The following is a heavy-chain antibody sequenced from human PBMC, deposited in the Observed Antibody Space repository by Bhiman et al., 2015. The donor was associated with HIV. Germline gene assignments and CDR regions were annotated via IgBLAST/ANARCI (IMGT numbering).Heavy chain of an antibody. J-gene: IGHJ6*02. Sequence: EVQLVESGGGLVKPGGSREISCAASGFTFRTYSMNWVRQAPGKGLEWVSSISSSSSYIYYADSVKGRFTISRDNAKNSLYLQMNSLRAEDTGVYYCAREYAGTGYYGMDLWGQGTTVTVSS. V-gene: IGHV3-21*03. CDR2: ISSSSSYI. D-gene: IGHD6-13*01. CDR1: GFTFRTYS. CDR3: AREYAGTGYYGMDL.